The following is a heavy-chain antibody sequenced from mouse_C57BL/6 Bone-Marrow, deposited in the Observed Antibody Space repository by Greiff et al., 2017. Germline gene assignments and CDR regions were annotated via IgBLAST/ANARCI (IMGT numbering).Heavy chain of an antibody. D-gene: IGHD1-1*01. Sequence: EVKVVESGGGLVQPGGSLKLSCAASGFTFSDYYMYWVRQTPEKRLEWVAYISNGGGSTYYPDTVKGRFTISRDNAKNTLYLQMSRLKSEDTAMYYCARPFHYYYGPWFAYWGQGTLVTVSA. V-gene: IGHV5-12*01. J-gene: IGHJ3*01. CDR2: ISNGGGST. CDR3: ARPFHYYYGPWFAY. CDR1: GFTFSDYY.